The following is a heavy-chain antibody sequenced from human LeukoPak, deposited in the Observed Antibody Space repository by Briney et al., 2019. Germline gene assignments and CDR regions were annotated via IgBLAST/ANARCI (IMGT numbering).Heavy chain of an antibody. D-gene: IGHD3-22*01. V-gene: IGHV3-66*01. CDR3: ASRYHNSGYYVGWYFDL. J-gene: IGHJ2*01. CDR1: GGSISSYY. CDR2: IYSGGST. Sequence: ETLSLTCTVSGGSISSYYWSWVRQAPGKGLEWVSVIYSGGSTYYADSVKGRFTISRDNSKNTLYLQMNSLRAEDTAVYYCASRYHNSGYYVGWYFDLWGRGTLVTVSS.